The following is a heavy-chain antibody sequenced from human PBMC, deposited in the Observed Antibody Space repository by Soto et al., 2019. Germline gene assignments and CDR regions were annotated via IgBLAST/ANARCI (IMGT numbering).Heavy chain of an antibody. Sequence: QLQLQESGPGLVKSSETLSLTCSVSGGSINSNTHYWGWIRQPPGKALEWIASIYYSGNTYYNPSLKSRLTIDIDTPKTQFYLKLTSVTVADTAVYYCVRRGASGRPDMKYFDPWGQGTLVTVSS. J-gene: IGHJ5*02. D-gene: IGHD6-6*01. V-gene: IGHV4-39*01. CDR3: VRRGASGRPDMKYFDP. CDR1: GGSINSNTHY. CDR2: IYYSGNT.